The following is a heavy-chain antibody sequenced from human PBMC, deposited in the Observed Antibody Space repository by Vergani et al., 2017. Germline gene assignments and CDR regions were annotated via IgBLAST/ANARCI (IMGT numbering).Heavy chain of an antibody. Sequence: QVQLVQSGAEVKKPGALVKVPCKVFGNTFTDSFMHWVRQAPGQGLEWMGWINPNSGGTNYAQKFQGRVTMTRDTSISTAYMELSNLRSDDTAVYYCARVGTSSNRDYFDYWGQGTLVTVSS. CDR3: ARVGTSSNRDYFDY. D-gene: IGHD2-2*01. CDR2: INPNSGGT. V-gene: IGHV1-2*02. CDR1: GNTFTDSF. J-gene: IGHJ4*02.